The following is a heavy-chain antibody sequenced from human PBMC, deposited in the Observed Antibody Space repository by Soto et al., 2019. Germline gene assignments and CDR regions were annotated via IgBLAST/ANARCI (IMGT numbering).Heavy chain of an antibody. CDR2: ISGSGRYI. V-gene: IGHV3-21*01. CDR1: GFTFSSYA. J-gene: IGHJ4*02. D-gene: IGHD2-8*01. Sequence: EVQLVESGGGLVKPGGSLRLSCAASGFTFSSYAMNWVRQAPGKGLEWVSSISGSGRYIYYADSVKGRFTSSRDNAKSSLYLQMNSLRAEDTAVYYCARDMEFCTNGLCYWFDYWGQGTLVTVSS. CDR3: ARDMEFCTNGLCYWFDY.